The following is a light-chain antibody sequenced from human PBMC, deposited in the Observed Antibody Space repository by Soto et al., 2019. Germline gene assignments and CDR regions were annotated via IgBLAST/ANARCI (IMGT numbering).Light chain of an antibody. CDR2: GAS. V-gene: IGKV1-39*01. J-gene: IGKJ3*01. CDR3: HQTYSTLDGFA. Sequence: DIQMTQSPSSLSASVGDRVTITCRASQSIGRSLNWYQQKAGKAPKPLIYGASSLQSGVPPRFSGSGSGTDFTLTISSLQPEDFATYYCHQTYSTLDGFAFGPGTKVDV. CDR1: QSIGRS.